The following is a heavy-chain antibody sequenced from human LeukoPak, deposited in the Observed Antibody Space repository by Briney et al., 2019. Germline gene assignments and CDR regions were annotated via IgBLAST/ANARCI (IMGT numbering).Heavy chain of an antibody. CDR2: ISSRSSTI. CDR1: GFTSSSYS. Sequence: GGSLRLSCAASGFTSSSYSMNWVRQAPGKGLEWISYISSRSSTIYYADSAKGRFTISRDNAKNSLYLQMNSLRAEDTAVYYCARGRGSDLCPRAFDIWGQGTMVIVSS. J-gene: IGHJ3*02. CDR3: ARGRGSDLCPRAFDI. V-gene: IGHV3-48*04. D-gene: IGHD3-10*01.